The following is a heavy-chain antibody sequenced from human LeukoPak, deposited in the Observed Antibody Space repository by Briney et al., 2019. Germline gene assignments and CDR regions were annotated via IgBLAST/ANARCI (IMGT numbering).Heavy chain of an antibody. CDR1: GYSFTTYW. D-gene: IGHD3-22*01. Sequence: KFGASLKISCKGSGYSFTTYWIGWVRQLPGKGLEWMGIIYPGDSATRYSPSFQGQVTISADKSISTAYLQWSSLKASDTAMYYCARRGYYDSSGYSNAFDIWGQGTMVTVSS. J-gene: IGHJ3*02. V-gene: IGHV5-51*01. CDR2: IYPGDSAT. CDR3: ARRGYYDSSGYSNAFDI.